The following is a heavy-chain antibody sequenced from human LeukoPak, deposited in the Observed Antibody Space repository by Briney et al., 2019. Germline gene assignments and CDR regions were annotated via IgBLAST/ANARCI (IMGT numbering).Heavy chain of an antibody. CDR3: ARGYCTNGVCLRPNMDV. D-gene: IGHD2-8*01. Sequence: ASVKVSCKASGYTFTGYYMHWVRQAPGQGLEWMGWINPNSGGTNYAQKFQGRVTMTRDTSISTAYMELSRLRSDDTAVYYCARGYCTNGVCLRPNMDVWGKGTTVTVSS. CDR1: GYTFTGYY. CDR2: INPNSGGT. J-gene: IGHJ6*03. V-gene: IGHV1-2*02.